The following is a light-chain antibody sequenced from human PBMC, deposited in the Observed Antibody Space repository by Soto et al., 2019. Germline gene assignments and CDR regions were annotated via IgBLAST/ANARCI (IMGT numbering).Light chain of an antibody. CDR3: QQYNNWPPIT. CDR1: QSVSSY. V-gene: IGKV3-11*01. Sequence: IVLTQSPATLSLPPSETATPSCRAGQSVSSYLAWYQQKPGQAPTLLTDEASNRATGMTARFSGRESGTEFTLTISSLQSEDCAVYYCQQYNNWPPITFGQGTRLEIK. CDR2: EAS. J-gene: IGKJ5*01.